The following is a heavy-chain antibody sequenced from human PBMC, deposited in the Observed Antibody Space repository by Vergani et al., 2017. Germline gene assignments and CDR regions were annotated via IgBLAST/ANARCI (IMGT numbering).Heavy chain of an antibody. J-gene: IGHJ4*02. D-gene: IGHD3-22*01. CDR3: ARDAKDSSGYYVSDY. V-gene: IGHV3-21*01. Sequence: VQLVESGGGVVQPGRSLRLSCAASGFTFSSYGMHWVRQAPGKGLEWVSSISSSSSYIYYADSVKGRFTISRDNAKNSLYLQMNSLRAEDTAVYYCARDAKDSSGYYVSDYWGQGTLVTVSS. CDR2: ISSSSSYI. CDR1: GFTFSSYG.